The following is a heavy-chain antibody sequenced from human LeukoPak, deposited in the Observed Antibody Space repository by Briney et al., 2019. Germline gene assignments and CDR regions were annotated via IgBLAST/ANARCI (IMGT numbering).Heavy chain of an antibody. Sequence: SETLSLTCTVSGGSISSYYWSWIRQPPGKGLEWIGYISYSGSINFNPSLKRRVTISVDTSKNQFSLKLSSVTAADTAVYYCAREGTAGTNLNWFDPWGQPSMVGDSS. D-gene: IGHD1-1*01. CDR2: ISYSGSI. J-gene: IGHJ5*02. CDR3: AREGTAGTNLNWFDP. V-gene: IGHV4-59*01. CDR1: GGSISSYY.